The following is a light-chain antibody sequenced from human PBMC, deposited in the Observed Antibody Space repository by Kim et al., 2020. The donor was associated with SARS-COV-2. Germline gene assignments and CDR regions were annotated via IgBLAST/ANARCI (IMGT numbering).Light chain of an antibody. CDR2: AAS. V-gene: IGKV1-39*01. Sequence: DIQMTQSPSSLSASIGDGVTITCQSSQKINTYLNWYQQKPGKAPRLLIYAASTLQGGVPSRFSGSGSGTEFTLTINNLQPEDFATYYCQHCYSTPFSFAQGTRLEIK. J-gene: IGKJ5*01. CDR3: QHCYSTPFS. CDR1: QKINTY.